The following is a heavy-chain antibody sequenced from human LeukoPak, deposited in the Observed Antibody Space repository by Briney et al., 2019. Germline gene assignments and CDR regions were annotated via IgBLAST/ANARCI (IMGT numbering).Heavy chain of an antibody. CDR2: IYYTGST. J-gene: IGHJ5*02. CDR1: GGSISGYY. D-gene: IGHD1-26*01. CDR3: ARRRVGAISSYNWFDP. V-gene: IGHV4-59*08. Sequence: SETLSLTCPVSGGSISGYYWSWIRQPPGKGLEWIGYIYYTGSTNYNPSLKSRVTISIDTSKNQFSLQLSSVTAADTAVYYCARRRVGAISSYNWFDPWGQGTLVTVSS.